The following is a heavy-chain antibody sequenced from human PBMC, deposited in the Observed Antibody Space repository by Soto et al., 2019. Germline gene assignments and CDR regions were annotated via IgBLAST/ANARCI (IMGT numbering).Heavy chain of an antibody. CDR1: GGSISSGGYS. CDR2: IYHSGST. V-gene: IGHV4-30-2*01. J-gene: IGHJ4*02. D-gene: IGHD5-12*01. Sequence: SETLSLTCAVHGGSISSGGYSWSWIRQPPGKGLEWIGYIYHSGSTYYNPSLKSRVTISVDRSKNQFSLKLSSVTAADTAVYYCAAGGGLPRYYWGQGTLVTV. CDR3: AAGGGLPRYY.